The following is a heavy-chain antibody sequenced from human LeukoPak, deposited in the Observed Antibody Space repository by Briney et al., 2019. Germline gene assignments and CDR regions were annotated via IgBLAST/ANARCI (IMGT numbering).Heavy chain of an antibody. V-gene: IGHV4-30-4*01. CDR3: ATRDGYNSPLAY. CDR2: SYYTGSA. D-gene: IGHD5-24*01. CDR1: GGSISGGNYY. Sequence: PSETLSLTCTVSGGSISGGNYYWSWIRQPPGKGLEWMGYSYYTGSAYYNPSLKRRLTMSVDTSKNQFSLKLNSMTAADTAVYYCATRDGYNSPLAYWGQGTLVTVSS. J-gene: IGHJ4*02.